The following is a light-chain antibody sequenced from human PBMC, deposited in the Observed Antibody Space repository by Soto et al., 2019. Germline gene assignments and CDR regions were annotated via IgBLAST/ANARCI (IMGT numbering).Light chain of an antibody. Sequence: QPVLTQPPSASGTPGQRVTISCSGGSSNIGSYYVYWYQHLPGTAPKLLIYRNNQRPSGVPDRFSGSKSGTSASLAISGLRSEDETDYYCATWDASLNGPLFGGGTKLTVL. CDR1: SSNIGSYY. CDR2: RNN. J-gene: IGLJ2*01. CDR3: ATWDASLNGPL. V-gene: IGLV1-47*01.